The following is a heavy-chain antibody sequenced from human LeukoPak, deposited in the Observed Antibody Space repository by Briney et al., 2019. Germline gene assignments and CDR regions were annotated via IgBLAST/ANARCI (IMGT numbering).Heavy chain of an antibody. Sequence: ASVKVSCKASGYTFTSYYMHWVRQAPGQGLEWMGIINPSGGSTSYAQKFQGRVTKTRDTSTSTVYMELSSLRSEDTAVYYCARVGRWKDFQHWGQGTLVTVSS. V-gene: IGHV1-46*01. CDR1: GYTFTSYY. D-gene: IGHD4-23*01. CDR2: INPSGGST. J-gene: IGHJ1*01. CDR3: ARVGRWKDFQH.